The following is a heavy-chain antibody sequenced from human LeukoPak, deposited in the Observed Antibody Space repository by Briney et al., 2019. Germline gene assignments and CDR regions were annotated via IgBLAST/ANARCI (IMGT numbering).Heavy chain of an antibody. CDR3: ARHAAWFDP. CDR2: IYYSGST. V-gene: IGHV4-31*11. CDR1: GGSFSGYY. Sequence: ASETLSLTCAVYGGSFSGYYWSWIRQHPGKGLEWIGYIYYSGSTYYNPSLKSRVTISVDTSKNQFSLKLSSVTAADTAVYYCARHAAWFDPWGQGTLVTVSS. J-gene: IGHJ5*02. D-gene: IGHD6-25*01.